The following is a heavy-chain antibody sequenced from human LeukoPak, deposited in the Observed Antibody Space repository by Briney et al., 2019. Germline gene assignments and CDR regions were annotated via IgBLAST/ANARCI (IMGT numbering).Heavy chain of an antibody. J-gene: IGHJ5*02. V-gene: IGHV3-20*04. CDR1: GFTFDDYG. D-gene: IGHD2-2*01. Sequence: GGSLRLSCAASGFTFDDYGMSWVRQAPGKGLEWVSGINWNGGSTGYADSVKGRFTISRDNAKNSLYLQMNSLRAEDTAVYYCARSIGYCSSTSCYNWFDPWGQGTLVTVSS. CDR2: INWNGGST. CDR3: ARSIGYCSSTSCYNWFDP.